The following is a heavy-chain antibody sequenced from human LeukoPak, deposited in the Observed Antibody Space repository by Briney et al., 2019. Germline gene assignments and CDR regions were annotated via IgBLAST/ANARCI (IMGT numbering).Heavy chain of an antibody. D-gene: IGHD3-10*01. J-gene: IGHJ4*02. V-gene: IGHV1-18*01. Sequence: ASVKVSCKASGYTFTTYGISWVRQAPGQGLEGMGWIDAYNGNTKYAQKLQGRVSMTTDTSTSTAYMELRSLRSDDTAVYYCARDYGSGSYRFDYWGQGTLVTVSS. CDR3: ARDYGSGSYRFDY. CDR1: GYTFTTYG. CDR2: IDAYNGNT.